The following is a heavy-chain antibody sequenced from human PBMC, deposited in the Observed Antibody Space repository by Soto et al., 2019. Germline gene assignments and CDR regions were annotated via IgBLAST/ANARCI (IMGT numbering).Heavy chain of an antibody. CDR3: ARDRAGREDDCRVTTFDC. D-gene: IGHD2-21*02. V-gene: IGHV1-18*04. J-gene: IGHJ4*02. CDR2: ISAYNGNT. Sequence: QVQLVQSGAEVKKPGASVKVSCKASGYTFTSYGISWVRQAPGQGLEWMGWISAYNGNTNYAQKLEGRVNMTTDTSTSTAYMELRSLRSDDTAVYYCARDRAGREDDCRVTTFDCRGQGTLVTASS. CDR1: GYTFTSYG.